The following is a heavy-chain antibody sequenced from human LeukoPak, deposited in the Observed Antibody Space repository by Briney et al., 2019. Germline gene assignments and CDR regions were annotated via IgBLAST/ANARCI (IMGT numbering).Heavy chain of an antibody. V-gene: IGHV3-23*01. CDR1: GFTFSSYW. CDR2: ISGSGGST. Sequence: PGGSLRLSCAASGFTFSSYWMSWVRQAPGKGLEWVSAISGSGGSTYYADSVKGRFTISRDNSKNTLYLQMNGLRAEDTAVYYCAKDLGWEQQLFYFDYWGQGTLVTVSS. CDR3: AKDLGWEQQLFYFDY. D-gene: IGHD6-13*01. J-gene: IGHJ4*02.